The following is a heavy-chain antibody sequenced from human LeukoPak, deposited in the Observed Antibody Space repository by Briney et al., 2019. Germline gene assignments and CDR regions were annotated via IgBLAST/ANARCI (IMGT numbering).Heavy chain of an antibody. CDR3: AKPARTDYADY. D-gene: IGHD1-14*01. CDR1: GFTVSSNS. J-gene: IGHJ4*02. V-gene: IGHV3-53*01. Sequence: GGSLRLSCKVSGFTVSSNSWSWVRQAPGKGLEWVSFISSGGNTDHSDSVKGRFTISRDNSKNTLYLQMNSLRAEDTAVYYCAKPARTDYADYWGQGTLVTVSS. CDR2: ISSGGNT.